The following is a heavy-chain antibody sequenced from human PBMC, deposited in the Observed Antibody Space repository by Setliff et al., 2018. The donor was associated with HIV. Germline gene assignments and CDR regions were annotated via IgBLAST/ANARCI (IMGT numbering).Heavy chain of an antibody. CDR2: IRYDGSQK. D-gene: IGHD2-2*01. Sequence: GESLKISCAASVFTFNNYGMNWVRQAPGKGLEWVAFIRYDGSQKYYVDSVKGRFTISRDNSKNTLYLQMNSLRVEDTAVYYCARDHCSSSGCYEYSYYGMDVWGQGTTVTVSS. V-gene: IGHV3-30*02. J-gene: IGHJ6*02. CDR3: ARDHCSSSGCYEYSYYGMDV. CDR1: VFTFNNYG.